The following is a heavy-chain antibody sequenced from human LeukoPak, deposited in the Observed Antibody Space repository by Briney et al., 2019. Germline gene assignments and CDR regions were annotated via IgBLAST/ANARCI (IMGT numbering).Heavy chain of an antibody. J-gene: IGHJ4*02. Sequence: PGGSLRLSCAASGFTLSSHTVNWVRQAPGKGLEWVSGISGSSGTTYYADSVKGRFTISRDNSKNTLNLQMNSLRAADTAVYYCAKSGYGSGSYYNVYYFDYWGQGIPVTVSS. CDR2: ISGSSGTT. CDR3: AKSGYGSGSYYNVYYFDY. V-gene: IGHV3-23*01. CDR1: GFTLSSHT. D-gene: IGHD3-10*01.